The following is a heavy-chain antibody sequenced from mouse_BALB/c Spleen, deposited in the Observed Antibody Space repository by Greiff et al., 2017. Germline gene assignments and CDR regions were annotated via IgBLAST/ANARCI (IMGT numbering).Heavy chain of an antibody. V-gene: IGHV3-6*02. D-gene: IGHD1-1*01. Sequence: EVKLVESGPGLVKPSQSLSLTCSVTGYSITSGYYWNWIRQFPGNKLEWMGYISYDGSNNYNPSLKNRISITRDTSKNQFFLKLNSVTTEDTATYYCARVYYYGRDWYFDVWGAGTTVTVSS. CDR2: ISYDGSN. CDR1: GYSITSGYY. J-gene: IGHJ1*01. CDR3: ARVYYYGRDWYFDV.